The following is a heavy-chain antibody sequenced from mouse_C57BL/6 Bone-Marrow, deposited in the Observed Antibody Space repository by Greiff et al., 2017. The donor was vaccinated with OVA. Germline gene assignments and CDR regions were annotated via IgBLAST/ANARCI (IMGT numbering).Heavy chain of an antibody. Sequence: QVHVKQPGAELVMPGASVKLSCKASGYTFTSYWMHWVKQRPGQGLEWIGEIDPSDSYTNYNQKIKGKSTLTVDKSSSTAYMQLSSLTSEDSAVYYCARGEPIYYYGSSYVAWVYWGQGTLVTVSA. D-gene: IGHD1-1*01. V-gene: IGHV1-69*01. CDR2: IDPSDSYT. J-gene: IGHJ3*01. CDR1: GYTFTSYW. CDR3: ARGEPIYYYGSSYVAWVY.